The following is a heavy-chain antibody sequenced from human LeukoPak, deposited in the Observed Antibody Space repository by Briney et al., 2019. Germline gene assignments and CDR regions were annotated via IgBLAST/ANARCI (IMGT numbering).Heavy chain of an antibody. J-gene: IGHJ4*02. D-gene: IGHD3-10*01. CDR2: ISWNSGSI. CDR1: GFTFDDYA. CDR3: ASGLLYGSGSSGFDY. V-gene: IGHV3-9*01. Sequence: GGSLRLSCAASGFTFDDYAMHWVRQAPGKGLEWVSGISWNSGSIGYADSVKGRFTISRDNAKNSLYLQMNSLRAEDTALYYCASGLLYGSGSSGFDYWGQGTLVTVSS.